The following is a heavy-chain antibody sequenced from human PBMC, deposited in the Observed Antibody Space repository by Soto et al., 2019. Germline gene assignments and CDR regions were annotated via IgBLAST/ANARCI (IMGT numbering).Heavy chain of an antibody. Sequence: QVHLLQSGAEVQKPGASVKVSCKTSGYTFNDFGITWVRQAPGLGLEWLGWIYSKAGKMNFAPKFXYRVIMTSDTSPSTAFMELTSLTFDDSAIYFCARDIAFDIDYWGQGTLVTVS. D-gene: IGHD2-15*01. CDR3: ARDIAFDIDY. CDR2: IYSKAGKM. J-gene: IGHJ4*02. CDR1: GYTFNDFG. V-gene: IGHV1-18*01.